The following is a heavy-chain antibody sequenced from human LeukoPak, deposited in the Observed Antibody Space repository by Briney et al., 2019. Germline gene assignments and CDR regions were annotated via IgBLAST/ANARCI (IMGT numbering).Heavy chain of an antibody. Sequence: GGSLRLSCAASGFTFSSYGMHWVRQAPGKGLEWVAFIRYDGSNKYYADSVKGRFTISRDNSKNTLYLQMNSLRAEDTAVYYCAKVGFVVVPAPNLYYLDYWGQGTLVTVSS. CDR2: IRYDGSNK. V-gene: IGHV3-30*02. CDR3: AKVGFVVVPAPNLYYLDY. D-gene: IGHD2-2*01. J-gene: IGHJ4*02. CDR1: GFTFSSYG.